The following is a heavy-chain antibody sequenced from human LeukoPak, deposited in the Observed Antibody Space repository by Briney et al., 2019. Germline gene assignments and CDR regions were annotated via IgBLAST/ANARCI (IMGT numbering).Heavy chain of an antibody. J-gene: IGHJ4*02. CDR3: AKDGTYCGGDCPPYFDY. CDR1: GFTFSSYA. CDR2: ISGSGGST. D-gene: IGHD2-21*01. Sequence: PGASLRLSCAASGFTFSSYAMSWVRQAPGKGLESVSAISGSGGSTHYADSVKGRFTISRDNSKNTLYLQMNSLRAEDTAVYYCAKDGTYCGGDCPPYFDYWGQGTPVTVSS. V-gene: IGHV3-23*01.